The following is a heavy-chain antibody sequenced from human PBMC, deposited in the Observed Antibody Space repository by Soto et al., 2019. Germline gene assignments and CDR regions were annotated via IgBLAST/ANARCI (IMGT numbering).Heavy chain of an antibody. J-gene: IGHJ3*01. V-gene: IGHV3-48*01. Sequence: EVQLVESGGGLVQPGGSLRLSCAASRFTFSSFSMNWVRQAPGKGLEWVSYISSSSSTLYYADSVKGRFTISRDNAKNSLYLQMNSLRAEDTAVYYSARTDTFDFWGQGTMVTVSS. CDR1: RFTFSSFS. CDR2: ISSSSSTL. CDR3: ARTDTFDF.